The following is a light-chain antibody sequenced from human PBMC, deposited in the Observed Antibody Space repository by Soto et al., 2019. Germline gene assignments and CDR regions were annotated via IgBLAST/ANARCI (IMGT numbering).Light chain of an antibody. CDR1: SSDVGGYNY. Sequence: QSALTQPPSASGSPGQSVTISCTGMSSDVGGYNYVSWYQQHPGKAPKLIIYEVNKRPSGVPDRFSGAKSGNTASLPVSGLQAEDEADYYCSSYAGSNSVLFGGGTKLTVL. J-gene: IGLJ2*01. CDR3: SSYAGSNSVL. CDR2: EVN. V-gene: IGLV2-8*01.